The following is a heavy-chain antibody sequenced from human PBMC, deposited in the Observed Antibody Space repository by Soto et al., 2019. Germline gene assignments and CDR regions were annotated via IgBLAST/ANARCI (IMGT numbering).Heavy chain of an antibody. D-gene: IGHD1-7*01. J-gene: IGHJ6*02. V-gene: IGHV1-2*04. CDR2: INPNSGGT. CDR1: GYTFTGYY. Sequence: ASVKVSCKASGYTFTGYYMHWVRQAPGQGLEWMGWINPNSGGTNYAQKFQGWVTMTRDTSISTAYMELSRLRSDDTAVYYCARDRLWYNWNYSYYYGMDVWGQGTTVTVSS. CDR3: ARDRLWYNWNYSYYYGMDV.